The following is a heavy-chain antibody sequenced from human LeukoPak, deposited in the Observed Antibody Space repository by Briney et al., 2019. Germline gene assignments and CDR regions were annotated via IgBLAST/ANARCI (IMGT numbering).Heavy chain of an antibody. V-gene: IGHV3-33*01. CDR1: GFTFSSYG. D-gene: IGHD3-22*01. CDR2: IWYDGSNK. CDR3: ARGSAYYDSMPGDY. Sequence: PGGSLRLSCAASGFTFSSYGMHWVRQAPGKGLEWVAVIWYDGSNKYYADSVKGRFTTSRDNSKNTLYLQMNSLRAEGTAVYYCARGSAYYDSMPGDYWGQGTLVTVSS. J-gene: IGHJ4*02.